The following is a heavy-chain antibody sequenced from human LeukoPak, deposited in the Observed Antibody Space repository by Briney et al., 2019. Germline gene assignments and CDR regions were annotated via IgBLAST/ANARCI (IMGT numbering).Heavy chain of an antibody. CDR3: SRGLDSRKLGY. CDR2: IHPSGRF. CDR1: GASFSSGDQY. D-gene: IGHD3-22*01. J-gene: IGHJ4*02. Sequence: KPSQTPSLTCTVSGASFSSGDQYWNWIRQRPGKGLEWIGSIHPSGRFNKSPSLESRVTISIDTSKNQFSLNLNSVTAADTAVYFCSRGLDSRKLGYWGQGTLVTVSS. V-gene: IGHV4-31*03.